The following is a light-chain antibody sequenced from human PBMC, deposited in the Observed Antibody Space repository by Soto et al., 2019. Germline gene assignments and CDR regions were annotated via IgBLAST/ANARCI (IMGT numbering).Light chain of an antibody. CDR1: SSDVGGYNY. J-gene: IGLJ1*01. CDR3: SSYTSSSTLS. CDR2: EVS. V-gene: IGLV2-14*01. Sequence: QSVLTQPASVSGSPGQSITISCTGTSSDVGGYNYVSWYQQHPGKAPKLMIYEVSNRPSGVSNRFSGSKSGNTASLTISGLQAEDEADYYCSSYTSSSTLSFGTVTKVTVL.